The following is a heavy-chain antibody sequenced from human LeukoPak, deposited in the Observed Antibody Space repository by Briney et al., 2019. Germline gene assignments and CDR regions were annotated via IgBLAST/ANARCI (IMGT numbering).Heavy chain of an antibody. V-gene: IGHV4-59*11. J-gene: IGHJ4*02. Sequence: SETLSLTCTVSGASISTHYWSWLRQPPGKELEWIAYLRDTESTKDNPSLKSRVALSADTSKNQFSLRLTSMTAADTAIYYCATLNRGSIFGYFNCWGQGLLVTVSA. CDR2: LRDTEST. CDR3: ATLNRGSIFGYFNC. D-gene: IGHD3-3*02. CDR1: GASISTHY.